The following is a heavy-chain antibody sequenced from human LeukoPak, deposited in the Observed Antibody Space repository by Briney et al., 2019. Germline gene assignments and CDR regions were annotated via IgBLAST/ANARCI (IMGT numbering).Heavy chain of an antibody. CDR2: MNPNSGNT. CDR3: AISGMYGYVY. CDR1: GYTFTSND. D-gene: IGHD5-18*01. V-gene: IGHV1-8*01. Sequence: ASVKVSCKASGYTFTSNDISSLRQATGQGLECMGWMNPNSGNTGYAQKFQGRVTMTRNTSIGTAYMELTSLTSEDTAVYYCAISGMYGYVYWGQGSLVTVSS. J-gene: IGHJ4*02.